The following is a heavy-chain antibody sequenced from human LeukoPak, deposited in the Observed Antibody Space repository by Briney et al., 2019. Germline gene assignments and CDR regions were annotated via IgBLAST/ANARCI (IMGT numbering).Heavy chain of an antibody. J-gene: IGHJ5*02. CDR3: GRRSGNH. V-gene: IGHV3-53*01. Sequence: GGSLRLSCAASGFTVSSDYMNWVRQAPGKGLEWVSVIYSGGSTYYADSVKGRFTISRDNSKNTLYLQMNSLRAEDTAVYYCGRRSGNHWGQGTLVTVSS. D-gene: IGHD1-1*01. CDR2: IYSGGST. CDR1: GFTVSSDY.